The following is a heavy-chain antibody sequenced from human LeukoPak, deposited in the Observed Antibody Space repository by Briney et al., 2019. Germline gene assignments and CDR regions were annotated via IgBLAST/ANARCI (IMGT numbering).Heavy chain of an antibody. V-gene: IGHV4-31*11. D-gene: IGHD1-26*01. CDR1: GGSISSGGYY. J-gene: IGHJ3*02. Sequence: PSETLSLTCAVSGGSISSGGYYWSWIRQHPGKGLEWIGYIYYSGSTYYNPSLKSRVTISVDTSKNQFSLKLSSVTAADTAVYYCARQGWELQTDDAFDIWGQGTMVTVSS. CDR2: IYYSGST. CDR3: ARQGWELQTDDAFDI.